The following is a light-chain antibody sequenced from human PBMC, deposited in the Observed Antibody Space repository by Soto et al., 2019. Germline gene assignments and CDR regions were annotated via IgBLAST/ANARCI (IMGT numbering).Light chain of an antibody. V-gene: IGLV2-14*03. CDR2: NVY. Sequence: QSALTQPASVSGSPGQSITISCTGTSSDVGGSNFVSWYQQHPGKAPKLMLYNVYDRPSGISHRFSGSRSGNTASLTISGLQAEDEAHYYCNSYTSSSTLVFGGGTKLTVL. J-gene: IGLJ2*01. CDR1: SSDVGGSNF. CDR3: NSYTSSSTLV.